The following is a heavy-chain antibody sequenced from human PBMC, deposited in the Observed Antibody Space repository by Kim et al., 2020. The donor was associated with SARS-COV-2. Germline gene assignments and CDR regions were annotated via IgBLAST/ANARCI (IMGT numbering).Heavy chain of an antibody. V-gene: IGHV3-23*03. J-gene: IGHJ4*02. CDR3: AKGLYSSSWFVDY. D-gene: IGHD6-13*01. Sequence: DADCGKDRFTITRDNSKNTLYLQMNSRRAEDTAVYYCAKGLYSSSWFVDYWGQGTLVTVSS.